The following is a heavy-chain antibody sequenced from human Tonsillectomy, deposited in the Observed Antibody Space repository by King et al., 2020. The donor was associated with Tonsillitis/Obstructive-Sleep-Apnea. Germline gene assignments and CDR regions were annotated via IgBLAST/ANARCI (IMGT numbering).Heavy chain of an antibody. V-gene: IGHV3-23*04. Sequence: VQLVESGGGLVHPGGSLRLSCSASGFTFSSYAVNWVRQAPGKGLEWVSAISGSGGSTYYADSVKGRFTISRDNSKNTLYLQINSLRAEDTAVYYCAKRGYCNSTSCPYYFDYWGQGTLVTVSS. J-gene: IGHJ4*02. D-gene: IGHD2-2*01. CDR2: ISGSGGST. CDR3: AKRGYCNSTSCPYYFDY. CDR1: GFTFSSYA.